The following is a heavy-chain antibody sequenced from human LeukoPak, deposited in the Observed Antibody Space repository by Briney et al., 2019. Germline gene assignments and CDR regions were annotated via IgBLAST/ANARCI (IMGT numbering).Heavy chain of an antibody. CDR3: ARGLRVVARYNWNSNWFDP. V-gene: IGHV4-59*01. D-gene: IGHD1-7*01. J-gene: IGHJ5*02. Sequence: SETLSLTCTVSGGSISSYYWSWIRQPPGKGLEWIGYIYYSGSTNYNPSLKSRVTISVDTSKNQFSLKLSSVTAADTAVYYCARGLRVVARYNWNSNWFDPWGQGTLVTVSS. CDR2: IYYSGST. CDR1: GGSISSYY.